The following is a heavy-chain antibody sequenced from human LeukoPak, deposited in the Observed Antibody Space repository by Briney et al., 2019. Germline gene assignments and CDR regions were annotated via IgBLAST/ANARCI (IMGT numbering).Heavy chain of an antibody. CDR1: GVTFSSYS. CDR3: ARVNSSSWYGLRFDY. Sequence: GGSLRLSCAASGVTFSSYSMNWVRQAPGKGLEWVSYISSSSSTIYYADSVKGRFTISRDNAKNSLYLQMNSLRAEDTAVYYCARVNSSSWYGLRFDYWGQGTLVTVSS. J-gene: IGHJ4*02. V-gene: IGHV3-48*01. CDR2: ISSSSSTI. D-gene: IGHD6-13*01.